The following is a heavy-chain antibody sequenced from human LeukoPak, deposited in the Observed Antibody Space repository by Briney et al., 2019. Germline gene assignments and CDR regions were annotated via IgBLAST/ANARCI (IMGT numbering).Heavy chain of an antibody. Sequence: GGSLRLSCAASGFTFSSYGMHWVRQAPGKGLEWVALISYDGSHKYYADSVKGRFTISRDSSKNTLYLQMNSLRAADTAVYYCAKDPGILTGYYSYWGQGSLVTVSS. J-gene: IGHJ4*02. V-gene: IGHV3-30*18. CDR3: AKDPGILTGYYSY. D-gene: IGHD3-9*01. CDR2: ISYDGSHK. CDR1: GFTFSSYG.